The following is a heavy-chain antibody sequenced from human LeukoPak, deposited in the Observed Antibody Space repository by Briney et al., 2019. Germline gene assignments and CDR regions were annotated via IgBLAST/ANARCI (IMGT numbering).Heavy chain of an antibody. CDR1: GGSISSGGYY. Sequence: SSETLSLTCTVSGGSISSGGYYWSWIRQHPGKGLEWVGYIYYSGSTYYNPSLKSRVTISVDTSKNQFSLKLSSVTAADTAVYYCARDRGDYGGKVPWYFDLWGRGTLVTVSS. CDR2: IYYSGST. J-gene: IGHJ2*01. V-gene: IGHV4-31*03. D-gene: IGHD4-23*01. CDR3: ARDRGDYGGKVPWYFDL.